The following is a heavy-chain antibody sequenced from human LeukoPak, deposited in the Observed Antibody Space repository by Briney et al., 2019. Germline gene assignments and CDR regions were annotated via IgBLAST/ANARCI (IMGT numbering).Heavy chain of an antibody. CDR2: ISWNSGSI. CDR1: GFTFDDYA. Sequence: GGSLRLSCAASGFTFDDYAMHWVRQAPGKGLEWVSGISWNSGSIGYADSVKGRFTISRDNAKNSLYLQTNSLRAEDTALYYCAKDGWYGFIGWFDPWGQGTLVTVSS. V-gene: IGHV3-9*01. D-gene: IGHD6-19*01. CDR3: AKDGWYGFIGWFDP. J-gene: IGHJ5*02.